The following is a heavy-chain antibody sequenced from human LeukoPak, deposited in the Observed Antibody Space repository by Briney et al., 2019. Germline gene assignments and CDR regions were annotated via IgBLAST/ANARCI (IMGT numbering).Heavy chain of an antibody. J-gene: IGHJ4*02. CDR1: GSTFTNYG. CDR2: INLGDSKT. D-gene: IGHD2-8*01. V-gene: IGHV5-51*03. CDR3: ARSSGVYAIPYYFDY. Sequence: GGSLRFSGTGSGSTFTNYGMGWGRQSPGKGLEWLGIINLGDSKTRYSPSFQGQVTISADKSISTAYLQWSSLKASDTAMYYCARSSGVYAIPYYFDYWGQGTLVTVSS.